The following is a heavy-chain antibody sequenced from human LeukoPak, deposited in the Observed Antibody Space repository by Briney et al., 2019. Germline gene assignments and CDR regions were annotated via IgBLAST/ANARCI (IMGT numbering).Heavy chain of an antibody. Sequence: SETLSLTCTVSGGSISSYYWSWIRQPAGKGLEWIGRIYSSGSTNYNPSLKSRVTMSVDTSKNQFSLKLSSVTAADTAVYYCARDRTTVTTYGNWFDPWGQGTLVTVSS. J-gene: IGHJ5*02. D-gene: IGHD4-17*01. CDR3: ARDRTTVTTYGNWFDP. V-gene: IGHV4-4*07. CDR1: GGSISSYY. CDR2: IYSSGST.